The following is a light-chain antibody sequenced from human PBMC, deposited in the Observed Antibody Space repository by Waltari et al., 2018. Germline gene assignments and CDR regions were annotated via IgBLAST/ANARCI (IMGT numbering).Light chain of an antibody. J-gene: IGKJ1*01. Sequence: EIVMTQSPATLSVSPGERATLSCRASQSVGSNLAWYQQKPGQAPRLLIYGASTRAYDISGRFSGSWSGTEFTLTISSLQSEDFALYYCQQYNDWPRTFGQGTKVEIK. V-gene: IGKV3-15*01. CDR2: GAS. CDR3: QQYNDWPRT. CDR1: QSVGSN.